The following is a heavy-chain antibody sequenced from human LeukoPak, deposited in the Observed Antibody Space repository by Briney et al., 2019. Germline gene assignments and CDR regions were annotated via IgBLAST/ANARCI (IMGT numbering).Heavy chain of an antibody. D-gene: IGHD2-15*01. Sequence: RTGGSLRLSCAASGFTFSSYSMNWVRQAPGKGLEWVSYISSSSSTIYYADSVKGRFTISRDNAKNSLYLQMNSLRAEDTAVYYCARDISGGSFNYYYYGMDVWGQGTTVTVSS. J-gene: IGHJ6*02. CDR1: GFTFSSYS. CDR2: ISSSSSTI. CDR3: ARDISGGSFNYYYYGMDV. V-gene: IGHV3-48*04.